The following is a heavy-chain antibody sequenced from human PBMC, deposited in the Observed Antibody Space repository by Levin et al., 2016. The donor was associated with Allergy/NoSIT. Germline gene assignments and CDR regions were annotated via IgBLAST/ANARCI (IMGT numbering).Heavy chain of an antibody. CDR3: AGGYSKLVGIDY. CDR1: GGSISSYY. J-gene: IGHJ4*02. Sequence: SETLSLTCTVSGGSISSYYWSWIRQPPGKGLEWIGYIYYSGSTNYNPSLKSRVTISVDTSKNQFSLKLSSVTAADTAVYYCAGGYSKLVGIDYWGQGTLVTVSS. V-gene: IGHV4-59*01. D-gene: IGHD6-6*01. CDR2: IYYSGST.